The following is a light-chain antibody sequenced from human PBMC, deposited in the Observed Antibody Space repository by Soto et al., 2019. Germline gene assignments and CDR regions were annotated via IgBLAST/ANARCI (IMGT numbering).Light chain of an antibody. CDR3: SSYTTTRSVL. J-gene: IGLJ2*01. V-gene: IGLV2-14*01. CDR1: RSDVGAYDF. Sequence: QAVVTQPASVSGSPGQSIAISCTGTRSDVGAYDFVSWYQQHPGKAPKVMIYDVNHRPSGVSDRFSGSKSGNTASLTISGLQAEDEADYFCSSYTTTRSVLFGGGTKLTVL. CDR2: DVN.